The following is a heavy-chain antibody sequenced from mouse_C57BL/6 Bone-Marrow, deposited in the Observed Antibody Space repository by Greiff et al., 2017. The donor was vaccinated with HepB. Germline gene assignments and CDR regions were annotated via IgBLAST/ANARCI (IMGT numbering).Heavy chain of an antibody. Sequence: VQVVESGPELVKPGASVKISCKASGYAFSSSWMNWVKQRPGKGLEWIGRIYPGDGDTNYNGKFKGKATLTADKSSSTAYMQLSSLTSEDSAVYFCARWGTVVDYWGQGTTLTVSS. V-gene: IGHV1-82*01. CDR2: IYPGDGDT. J-gene: IGHJ2*01. CDR1: GYAFSSSW. CDR3: ARWGTVVDY. D-gene: IGHD1-1*01.